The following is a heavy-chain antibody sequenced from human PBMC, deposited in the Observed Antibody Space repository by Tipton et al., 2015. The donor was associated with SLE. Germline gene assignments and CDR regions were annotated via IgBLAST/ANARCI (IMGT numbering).Heavy chain of an antibody. D-gene: IGHD3-10*01. CDR2: IRSKAYGGTT. V-gene: IGHV3-49*04. Sequence: SLRLSCAASGFTFSSYAMSWVRQAPGKGLEWVGFIRSKAYGGTTEYAASVKGRFTISRDDSKSIAYLQMNSLKTEDTAVYYCTRWYYGSGSYYGYFDYWGQGTLVTVSS. J-gene: IGHJ4*02. CDR1: GFTFSSYA. CDR3: TRWYYGSGSYYGYFDY.